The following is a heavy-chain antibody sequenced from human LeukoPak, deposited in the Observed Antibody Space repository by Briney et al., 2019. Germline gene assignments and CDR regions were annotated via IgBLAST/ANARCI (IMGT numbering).Heavy chain of an antibody. CDR1: GYSFTSYW. V-gene: IGHV5-51*01. J-gene: IGHJ4*02. CDR2: IYPGDSDT. CDR3: ARVNDYGDYRRRNSDY. D-gene: IGHD4-17*01. Sequence: GESLKISCKGSGYSFTSYWIGWVRQMPGKGLEWMGIIYPGDSDTRYSPSFQGQVTISADKSISTAYLQWSSLKASDTAMYYCARVNDYGDYRRRNSDYWGQGTLVTVSS.